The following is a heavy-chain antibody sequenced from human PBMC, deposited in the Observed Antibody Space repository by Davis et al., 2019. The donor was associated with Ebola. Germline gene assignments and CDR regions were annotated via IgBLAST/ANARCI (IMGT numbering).Heavy chain of an antibody. J-gene: IGHJ4*02. CDR1: GYTFTSYG. Sequence: AASVKVSCKASGYTFTSYGISWVRQAPGQGLEWMGRINPNIGGTKYAQQFQGRVTMTWDTSISTAYMELNSLTSDDTAVYYCARPWGLARLDYWGQGTLVTVSS. CDR3: ARPWGLARLDY. V-gene: IGHV1-2*06. CDR2: INPNIGGT. D-gene: IGHD7-27*01.